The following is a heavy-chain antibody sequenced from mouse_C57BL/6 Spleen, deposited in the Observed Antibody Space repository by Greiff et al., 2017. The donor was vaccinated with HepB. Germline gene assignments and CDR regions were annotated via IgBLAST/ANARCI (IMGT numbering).Heavy chain of an antibody. V-gene: IGHV1-80*01. Sequence: QVHVKQSGAELVKPGASVKISCKASGYAFSSYWMNWVKQRPGKGLEWIGQIYPGDGATNYNGKFKGKATLTADKSSSTAYMQLSSLTSEDSAVYFCAREMVTTAYYYAMDYWGQGTSVTVSS. CDR2: IYPGDGAT. D-gene: IGHD2-3*01. CDR3: AREMVTTAYYYAMDY. J-gene: IGHJ4*01. CDR1: GYAFSSYW.